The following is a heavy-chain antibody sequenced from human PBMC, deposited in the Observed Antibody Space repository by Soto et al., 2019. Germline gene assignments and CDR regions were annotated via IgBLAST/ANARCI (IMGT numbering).Heavy chain of an antibody. D-gene: IGHD1-26*01. CDR2: INPSGGST. J-gene: IGHJ4*02. CDR3: ARTPRWELLPYFDY. V-gene: IGHV1-46*01. CDR1: GYTFTSYY. Sequence: ASVKVSCKASGYTFTSYYMHWVRQAPGQGLEWMGIINPSGGSTSYAQKFQGRVTMTRDTSISTAYMELSRLRSDDTAVYYCARTPRWELLPYFDYWGQGTLVTVSS.